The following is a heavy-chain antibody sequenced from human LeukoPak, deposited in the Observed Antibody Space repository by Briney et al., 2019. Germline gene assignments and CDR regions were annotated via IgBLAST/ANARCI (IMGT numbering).Heavy chain of an antibody. CDR3: ATPGGLDSNYVFDY. D-gene: IGHD4-11*01. CDR1: GYTFTGYY. J-gene: IGHJ4*02. V-gene: IGHV1-2*02. CDR2: INPNSGGT. Sequence: ASVKVSCEASGYTFTGYYMHWVRQAPGQGLEWLGWINPNSGGTNYAQKFQGRVTMTRDTSISTAYMEVSRLRSDDTAVYYCATPGGLDSNYVFDYWGQGTLVTVSS.